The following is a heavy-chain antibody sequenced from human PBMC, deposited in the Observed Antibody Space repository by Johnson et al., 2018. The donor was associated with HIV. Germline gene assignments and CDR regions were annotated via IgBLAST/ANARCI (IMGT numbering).Heavy chain of an antibody. D-gene: IGHD3-16*01. CDR2: ISYDGSNK. J-gene: IGHJ3*02. CDR1: GFTFSSYA. CDR3: ARAGLTYTLDAFDI. V-gene: IGHV3-30*14. Sequence: QVQLEESGGGVVQPGRSLRLSCAASGFTFSSYAMHWVRQAPGKGLEWVAVISYDGSNKYYADSVKGRFTISRDNSKNTLYLQRGSLRAEDMAVYYCARAGLTYTLDAFDIWGQGTMVTVSS.